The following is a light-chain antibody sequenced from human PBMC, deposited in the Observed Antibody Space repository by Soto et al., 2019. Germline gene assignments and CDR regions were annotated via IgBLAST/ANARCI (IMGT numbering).Light chain of an antibody. CDR3: SSYTSSSNLV. V-gene: IGLV2-14*01. CDR1: SSDIGGYNY. Sequence: QSALTQPASVSGSPGQSITISCTGTSSDIGGYNYVSWYQQHPGKAPKLMIHEVSNRPSGISNRFSGSKSGNTASLTISGLQAEDEADYYCSSYTSSSNLVFGTGTKVT. J-gene: IGLJ1*01. CDR2: EVS.